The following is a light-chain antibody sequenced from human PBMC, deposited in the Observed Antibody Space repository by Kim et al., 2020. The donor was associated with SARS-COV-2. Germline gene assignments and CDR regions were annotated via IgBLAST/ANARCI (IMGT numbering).Light chain of an antibody. V-gene: IGKV3-20*01. CDR2: AAS. CDR3: QHYSTSPPALS. Sequence: EIVLTQSPGTLSLSPGERATLSCRASQSISSSTLVWYQQKPGQPPRLLVYAASKRATAVPHRFSGSGSGTDFTLTIGRLEPDDFAVYYCQHYSTSPPALSFGGGNKLEI. J-gene: IGKJ4*01. CDR1: QSISSST.